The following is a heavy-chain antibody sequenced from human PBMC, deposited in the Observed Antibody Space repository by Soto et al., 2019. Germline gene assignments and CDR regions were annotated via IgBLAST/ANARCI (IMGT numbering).Heavy chain of an antibody. J-gene: IGHJ4*02. V-gene: IGHV3-21*01. CDR1: GFTFGSYS. CDR3: ARDSRADSSGYYSPFDDY. D-gene: IGHD3-22*01. CDR2: ISSSSSYI. Sequence: PGGSLRLSCAASGFTFGSYSMNWVRQAPGKGLEWVSSISSSSSYIYYADSVKGRFTISRDNAKNSLYLQMNSLRAEDTAVYYCARDSRADSSGYYSPFDDYWGQGTLVTVSS.